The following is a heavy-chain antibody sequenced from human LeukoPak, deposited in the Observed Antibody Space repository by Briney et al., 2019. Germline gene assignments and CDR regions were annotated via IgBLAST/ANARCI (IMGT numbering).Heavy chain of an antibody. Sequence: SETLSLTCTVSGGSISSSSYYWGWIRQPPGKGLEWIGSIYYSGSTYYNPSLKSRVTISVDTSKNQFSLKLSSVTAADTAVYYCARPPLPHYLDAFDIWGQGTMVTVSS. CDR3: ARPPLPHYLDAFDI. CDR1: GGSISSSSYY. J-gene: IGHJ3*02. D-gene: IGHD1-26*01. V-gene: IGHV4-39*01. CDR2: IYYSGST.